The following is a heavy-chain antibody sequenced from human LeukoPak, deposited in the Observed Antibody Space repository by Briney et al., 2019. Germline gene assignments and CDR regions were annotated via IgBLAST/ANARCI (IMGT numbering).Heavy chain of an antibody. D-gene: IGHD6-19*01. CDR2: ISSSSSYI. J-gene: IGHJ4*02. Sequence: PGGSLRLSCAASGFTFSSYSMTWVRQAPGKGLEWVSSISSSSSYIYYADSVKGRFTISRDNAKNSLYLQMNSLRAEDTAVYYCARLPSSGWYDYWGQGTLVTVSS. CDR1: GFTFSSYS. CDR3: ARLPSSGWYDY. V-gene: IGHV3-21*01.